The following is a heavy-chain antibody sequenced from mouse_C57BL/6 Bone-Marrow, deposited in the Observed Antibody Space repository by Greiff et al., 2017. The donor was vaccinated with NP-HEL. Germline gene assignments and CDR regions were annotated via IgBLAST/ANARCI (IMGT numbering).Heavy chain of an antibody. CDR1: GYTFTSYW. CDR3: ASLRRYYAMDY. CDR2: IHPNSGST. V-gene: IGHV1-64*01. D-gene: IGHD2-12*01. Sequence: QVQLQQPGAELVKPGASVKLSRKASGYTFTSYWMHWVKQRPGQGLEWIGMIHPNSGSTNYNEKFKSKATLTVDKSSSTAYMQLSSLTSEDSAVYYCASLRRYYAMDYWGQGTSVTVSS. J-gene: IGHJ4*01.